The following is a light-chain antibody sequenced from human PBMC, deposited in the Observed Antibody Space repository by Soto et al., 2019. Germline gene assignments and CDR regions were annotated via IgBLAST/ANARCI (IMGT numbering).Light chain of an antibody. V-gene: IGLV2-14*01. CDR3: SSYTSGSTGV. CDR2: DVS. CDR1: SSDVGGYNY. J-gene: IGLJ1*01. Sequence: QSVLTQPASVSGSPGQSITISCAGTSSDVGGYNYVSWYQQHPGKAPKLMIYDVSNRPPGVSNRFSGSKSGNTASLTISGLQAEDEADYYCSSYTSGSTGVFGTGTKVTVL.